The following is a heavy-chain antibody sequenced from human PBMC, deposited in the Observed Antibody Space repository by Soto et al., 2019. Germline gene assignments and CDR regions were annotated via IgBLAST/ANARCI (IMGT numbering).Heavy chain of an antibody. V-gene: IGHV1-69*13. CDR3: ARELPDYGGGYYYGMDV. J-gene: IGHJ6*02. CDR1: GGTFSSYA. D-gene: IGHD4-17*01. CDR2: IIPIFGTA. Sequence: GASVKVSCKASGGTFSSYAISWVRQAPGQGLEWMGGIIPIFGTANYAQKFQGRVTITADESTSTAYMELSSLRSEDTAVYYCARELPDYGGGYYYGMDVRGQGTTVTVSS.